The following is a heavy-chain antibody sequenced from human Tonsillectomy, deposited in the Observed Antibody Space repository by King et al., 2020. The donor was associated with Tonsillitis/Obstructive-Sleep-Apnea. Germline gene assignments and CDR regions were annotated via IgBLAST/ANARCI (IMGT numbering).Heavy chain of an antibody. CDR3: AREPLHIVVVPVVETFMDY. V-gene: IGHV3-33*01. Sequence: VQLMESGGGVVQPGRSLRLSCAASGFTFSSYGMHWVRQAPGKGLEWVAVMLSDGSNKYYADSVKGRFTISRDNSKNTLYLQMNSLRAEDTAVYYCAREPLHIVVVPVVETFMDYWGQGTQVTVSS. D-gene: IGHD2-21*02. CDR1: GFTFSSYG. J-gene: IGHJ4*02. CDR2: MLSDGSNK.